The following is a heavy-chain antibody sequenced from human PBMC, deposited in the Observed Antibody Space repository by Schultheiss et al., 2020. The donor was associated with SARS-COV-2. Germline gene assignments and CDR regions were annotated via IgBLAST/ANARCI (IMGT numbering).Heavy chain of an antibody. D-gene: IGHD6-13*01. CDR3: TTDQRGSWSTNSNFDY. CDR2: IKSKTDGWTT. V-gene: IGHV3-15*01. CDR1: GFTFSSYA. Sequence: GGSLRLSCAASGFTFSSYAMHWVRQAPGKGLEWVGRIKSKTDGWTTDYAAPVKGRFTISRDDSKNTLYLQMNSLKTEDTAVYYCTTDQRGSWSTNSNFDYWGQGTLVTVSS. J-gene: IGHJ4*02.